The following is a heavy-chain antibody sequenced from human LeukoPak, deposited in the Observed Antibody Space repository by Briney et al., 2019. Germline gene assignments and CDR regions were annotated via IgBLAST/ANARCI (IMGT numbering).Heavy chain of an antibody. CDR2: IYYGGST. D-gene: IGHD1/OR15-1a*01. J-gene: IGHJ6*02. CDR3: ARHSGTNYYYYGMDV. CDR1: GGSISSYY. Sequence: SETLSLTCTVSGGSISSYYWSWIRQPPGKGLEWIGYIYYGGSTNYNPSLKSRVTISVDTSKNQFSLKLSSVTAADTAVYYCARHSGTNYYYYGMDVWGQGTTVTVSS. V-gene: IGHV4-59*08.